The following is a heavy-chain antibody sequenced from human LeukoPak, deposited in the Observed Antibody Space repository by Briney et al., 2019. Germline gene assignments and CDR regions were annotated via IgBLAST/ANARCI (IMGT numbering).Heavy chain of an antibody. V-gene: IGHV3-48*03. J-gene: IGHJ4*02. D-gene: IGHD6-19*01. CDR2: ISSSGSTI. CDR1: GFTFSSYE. CDR3: AASIAVAGYFDY. Sequence: PGGSLRLSCAASGFTFSSYEMNWVRQAPGKGLEWVSYISSSGSTIYYAGSVKGRFTISRDNAKNSLYLQMNSLRAEDTAVYHCAASIAVAGYFDYWGQGTLVTVSS.